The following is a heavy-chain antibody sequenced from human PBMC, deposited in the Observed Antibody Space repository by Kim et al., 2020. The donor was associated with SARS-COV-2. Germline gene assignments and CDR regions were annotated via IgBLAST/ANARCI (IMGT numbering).Heavy chain of an antibody. J-gene: IGHJ4*02. Sequence: GGSLRLSCAASGFTFSSYAMSWVRQAPGKGLEWVSAISGSGGSTYYADSVKGRFTISRDNSKNTLYLQMNSLRAEDTAVYYCAKPNPSNDVITGYFPYWGQGTLVTVSS. D-gene: IGHD3-9*01. V-gene: IGHV3-23*01. CDR1: GFTFSSYA. CDR3: AKPNPSNDVITGYFPY. CDR2: ISGSGGST.